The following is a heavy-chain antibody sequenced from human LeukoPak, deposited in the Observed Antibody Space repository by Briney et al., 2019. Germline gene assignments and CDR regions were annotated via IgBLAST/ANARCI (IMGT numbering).Heavy chain of an antibody. Sequence: SVKVSCKASGGTFSSYAISWVRQAPGQGLEWMGGIIPIFGTANYAQKFQGRVTITADESTSTAYMELSSLRSEDTAVYYCAAAGTYCYDSSGYRDYWGQGTLVTVSS. CDR2: IIPIFGTA. D-gene: IGHD3-22*01. J-gene: IGHJ4*02. CDR3: AAAGTYCYDSSGYRDY. V-gene: IGHV1-69*13. CDR1: GGTFSSYA.